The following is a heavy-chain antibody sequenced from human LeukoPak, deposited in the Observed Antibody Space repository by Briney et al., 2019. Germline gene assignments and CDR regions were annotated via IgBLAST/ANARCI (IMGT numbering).Heavy chain of an antibody. V-gene: IGHV5-51*01. CDR3: ARKGEKKLADY. D-gene: IGHD3-16*01. Sequence: HGESLKISCKGSGYSFTNYWIGWVRQMPGKGLEWMGIIYPGDSDTRYSPSFQSQVTISVDKSISTAYLQWSSLKASDTAMYYCARKGEKKLADYWAKGTRLTVS. J-gene: IGHJ4*02. CDR2: IYPGDSDT. CDR1: GYSFTNYW.